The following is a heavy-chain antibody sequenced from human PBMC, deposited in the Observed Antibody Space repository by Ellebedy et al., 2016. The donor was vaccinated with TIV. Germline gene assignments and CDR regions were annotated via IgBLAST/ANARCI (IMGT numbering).Heavy chain of an antibody. CDR3: TRETNPPPGALAGTGFDC. D-gene: IGHD6-19*01. CDR2: KRFDGRNE. Sequence: GGSLRLSCVASGFSFSTYGMHWVRQAPGKGLEWVAFKRFDGRNEYNGDSVKGRFIISRDLSKNTLYLQMNRLRSDDTGIYYCTRETNPPPGALAGTGFDCWGQGTLVVVSS. V-gene: IGHV3-30*02. CDR1: GFSFSTYG. J-gene: IGHJ4*02.